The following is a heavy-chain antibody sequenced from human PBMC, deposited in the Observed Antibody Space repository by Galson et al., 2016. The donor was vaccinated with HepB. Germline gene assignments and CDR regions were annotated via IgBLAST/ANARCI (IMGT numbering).Heavy chain of an antibody. CDR2: IYSSGTT. V-gene: IGHV4-61*02. CDR3: VRDGPGDVYAFDI. J-gene: IGHJ3*02. CDR1: GGSISSGSYY. Sequence: TLSLTCTVPGGSISSGSYYWSWIRQPAGKGLEWIGRIYSSGTTRYNPSLKSRVTISLDTSKNQVSLKLNSVTAADTAVYDCVRDGPGDVYAFDIWGQGTLVTVSS. D-gene: IGHD1-14*01.